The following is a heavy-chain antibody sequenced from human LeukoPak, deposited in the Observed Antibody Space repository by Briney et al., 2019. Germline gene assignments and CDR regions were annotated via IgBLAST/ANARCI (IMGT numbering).Heavy chain of an antibody. D-gene: IGHD3-22*01. Sequence: GGALRLSCAASGLSFFPPPLKWVRLGPGNPLEWVSTSGTSGDTYYADSVKGRFTISRDNSKSTLSLQMANLRVEDTAVYYCATKTPGNYPYDYWGQGTLVTVSP. CDR3: ATKTPGNYPYDY. V-gene: IGHV3-23*01. J-gene: IGHJ4*02. CDR1: GLSFFPPP. CDR2: SGTSGDT.